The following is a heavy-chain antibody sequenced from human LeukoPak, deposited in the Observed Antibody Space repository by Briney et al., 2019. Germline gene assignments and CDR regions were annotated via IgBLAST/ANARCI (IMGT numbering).Heavy chain of an antibody. CDR3: ARDFLSARMVRGVKYNWFDP. CDR2: ISYDGSNK. CDR1: GFTFSSYG. V-gene: IGHV3-30*19. Sequence: PGGSLRLSCAASGFTFSSYGMHWVRQAPGKGLEWVAVISYDGSNKYYADSVKGRFTISRDNSKNTLYLQMNSLRAEDTAVYYCARDFLSARMVRGVKYNWFDPWGQGTLVTVSS. D-gene: IGHD3-10*01. J-gene: IGHJ5*02.